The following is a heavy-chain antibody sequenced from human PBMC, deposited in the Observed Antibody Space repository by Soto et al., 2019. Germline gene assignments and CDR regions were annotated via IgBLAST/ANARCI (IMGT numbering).Heavy chain of an antibody. CDR1: GFTFSSYA. V-gene: IGHV3-23*01. J-gene: IGHJ4*02. D-gene: IGHD3-9*01. CDR2: ISGSGAST. CDR3: AHFDWFIAY. Sequence: PGGSLSLSCAASGFTFSSYAMSWVRQAPGKGLEWVSAISGSGASTYYADSVKGRFTISRDNSKNTLYLQMNSLRAEDTAVYYSAHFDWFIAYWGQGTLVTVSS.